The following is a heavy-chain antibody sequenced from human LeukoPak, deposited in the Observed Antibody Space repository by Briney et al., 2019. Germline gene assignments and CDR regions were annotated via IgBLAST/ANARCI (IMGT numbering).Heavy chain of an antibody. J-gene: IGHJ4*02. D-gene: IGHD6-6*01. Sequence: ASVTVSCKASVYSFTRYYMHWVRQAPGQGLEWMGWINPNSGGTNYAQKFQGRVTMTRDTSISTAYMELRSLGSDDTAVFYCARKSAARRTSEFDYWGQGTPVSVSS. CDR3: ARKSAARRTSEFDY. CDR2: INPNSGGT. CDR1: VYSFTRYY. V-gene: IGHV1-2*02.